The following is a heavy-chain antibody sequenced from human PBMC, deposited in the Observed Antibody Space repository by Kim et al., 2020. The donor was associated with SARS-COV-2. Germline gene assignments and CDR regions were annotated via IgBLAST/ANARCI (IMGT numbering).Heavy chain of an antibody. Sequence: GGSLRLSCAASGFTFSSYDMSWVRQAPGKGLEWVSFLNSAGSSTYYADSVKGRFTISRDNSKNTLYLQMNSLRAEDTAVYYCARGGVMAWAEGMEVRVQG. D-gene: IGHD3-16*01. J-gene: IGHJ6*02. CDR2: LNSAGSST. CDR1: GFTFSSYD. V-gene: IGHV3-23*03. CDR3: ARGGVMAWAEGMEV.